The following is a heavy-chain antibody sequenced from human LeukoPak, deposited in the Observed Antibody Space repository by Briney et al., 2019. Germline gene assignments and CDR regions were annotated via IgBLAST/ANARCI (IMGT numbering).Heavy chain of an antibody. D-gene: IGHD2-2*01. J-gene: IGHJ6*03. CDR2: IYFDGST. CDR3: ARTPVGYCSSTSCRYYYYYMDV. Sequence: PSETLSLTCTVSGGSISSSTHYWGWIRQPPGKGLEWIGRIYFDGSTYSNPYLKSRVTISVDTSKNQFSLKLSSVTAADTAVYYCARTPVGYCSSTSCRYYYYYMDVWGKGATVTVSS. CDR1: GGSISSSTHY. V-gene: IGHV4-39*07.